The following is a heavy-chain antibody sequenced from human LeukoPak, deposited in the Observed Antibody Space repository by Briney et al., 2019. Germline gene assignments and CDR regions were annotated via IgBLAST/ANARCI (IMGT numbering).Heavy chain of an antibody. Sequence: GGSLRLSCAASGFTFSSYSMNWVRQAPGKGLEWVSYISSSSSTIYHADSVKGRFTISRDNAKNSLYLQMNSLRAEDTAVYYCVGGYSYGRFDYWGQGTLVTVSS. D-gene: IGHD5-18*01. J-gene: IGHJ4*02. CDR1: GFTFSSYS. V-gene: IGHV3-48*04. CDR2: ISSSSSTI. CDR3: VGGYSYGRFDY.